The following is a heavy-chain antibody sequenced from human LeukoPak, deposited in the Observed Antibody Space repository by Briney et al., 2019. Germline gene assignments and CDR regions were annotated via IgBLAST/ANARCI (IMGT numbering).Heavy chain of an antibody. D-gene: IGHD3-22*01. V-gene: IGHV1-2*02. Sequence: GASVKVSCKASGYTFTGYYMHWVRQAPGQGLEWMGWINPNSGGTNYAQKFQGRVTMTRDTSISTAYMDLSRLRSDDTAVYYCARSYYDSSGYYYFDYWGQGTLVTVSS. CDR3: ARSYYDSSGYYYFDY. J-gene: IGHJ4*02. CDR1: GYTFTGYY. CDR2: INPNSGGT.